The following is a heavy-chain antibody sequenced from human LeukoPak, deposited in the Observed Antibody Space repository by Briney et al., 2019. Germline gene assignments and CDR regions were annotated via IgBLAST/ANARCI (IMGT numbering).Heavy chain of an antibody. CDR1: GGSISSYY. CDR2: IYTSGST. CDR3: ARLNWNYLYFDY. D-gene: IGHD1-7*01. J-gene: IGHJ4*02. V-gene: IGHV4-4*09. Sequence: SEILSLTCTVSGGSISSYYWCWIRQPPGKGLEWIGYIYTSGSTNYNPSLKSRVTISVDTSKNQFSLKLSSVTAADTAVYYCARLNWNYLYFDYWGQGTLVTVSS.